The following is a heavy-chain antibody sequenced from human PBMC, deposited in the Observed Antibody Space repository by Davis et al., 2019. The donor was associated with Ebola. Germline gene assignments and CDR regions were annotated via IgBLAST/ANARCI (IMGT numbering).Heavy chain of an antibody. Sequence: ASVKVSCKASGYTFTDYNIHWLRQAPGQGLEWLGRVILKSGATNYAQKFHGRVTMTRDTSISTVYMELSSLRYDDTADFYCARGHNYAHEYWGQGTLVTVSS. CDR1: GYTFTDYN. CDR3: ARGHNYAHEY. CDR2: VILKSGAT. D-gene: IGHD4-11*01. V-gene: IGHV1-2*06. J-gene: IGHJ4*02.